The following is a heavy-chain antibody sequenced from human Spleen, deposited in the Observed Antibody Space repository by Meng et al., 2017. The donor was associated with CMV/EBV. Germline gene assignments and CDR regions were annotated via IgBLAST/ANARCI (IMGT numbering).Heavy chain of an antibody. CDR2: ISASNDNT. CDR1: FTHYG. CDR3: TRDDSGSTLPYYYYYGMDV. D-gene: IGHD1-26*01. J-gene: IGHJ6*02. V-gene: IGHV1-18*01. Sequence: FTHYGVSWVRQAPGQGPEWMGWISASNDNTNYAQKLQGRVTMTTDTSTSTAYMELRSLRSDDTAVYYCTRDDSGSTLPYYYYYGMDVWGQGTMVTVSS.